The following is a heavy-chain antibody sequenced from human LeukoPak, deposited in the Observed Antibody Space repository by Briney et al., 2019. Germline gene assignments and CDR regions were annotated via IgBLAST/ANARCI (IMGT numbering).Heavy chain of an antibody. J-gene: IGHJ5*02. D-gene: IGHD6-19*01. CDR3: ARDTRVGIAVAGTYRWFDP. CDR1: GGSISSYY. V-gene: IGHV4-59*01. Sequence: SEALSPTCSVSGGSISSYYWSWIRQPPGKGLEWIGYIYYSGSTNYNPSLKSRVTISVDTSKNQFSLKLSSVTAADTAVYYCARDTRVGIAVAGTYRWFDPWGQGTLVTVSS. CDR2: IYYSGST.